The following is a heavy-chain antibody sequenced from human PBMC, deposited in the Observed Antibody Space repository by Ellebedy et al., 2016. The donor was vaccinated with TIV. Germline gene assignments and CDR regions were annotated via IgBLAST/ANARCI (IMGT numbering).Heavy chain of an antibody. Sequence: PGGSLRLSCAASGFTFSSYVMHWVRQAPGKGLEWVAVITYDGTNKYYADSVKGRFTISRDNSTNTLYLQMNSLTAEDTAVYYCARARFGGYFDLWGRGTLVTVSS. D-gene: IGHD3-16*01. V-gene: IGHV3-30-3*01. CDR1: GFTFSSYV. CDR2: ITYDGTNK. CDR3: ARARFGGYFDL. J-gene: IGHJ2*01.